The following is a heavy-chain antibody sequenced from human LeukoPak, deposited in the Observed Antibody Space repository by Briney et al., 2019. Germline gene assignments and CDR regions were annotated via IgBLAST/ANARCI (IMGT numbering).Heavy chain of an antibody. D-gene: IGHD5-24*01. CDR3: VGGRWLPLINS. V-gene: IGHV4-59*01. CDR1: GGSINSYY. CDR2: IYDSGST. J-gene: IGHJ4*02. Sequence: SETLSLTCTVSGGSINSYYWSWIRQPPGKGPEWIGYIYDSGSTNYNPSLKSRVTISVDTSKNQFSLKLSSVTAADTAVYYCVGGRWLPLINSWGQGTLVTVSS.